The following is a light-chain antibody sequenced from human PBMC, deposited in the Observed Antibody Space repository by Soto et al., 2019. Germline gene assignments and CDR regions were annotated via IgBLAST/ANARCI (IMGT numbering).Light chain of an antibody. CDR1: QDMNTY. Sequence: MHLTHSPPFLCASFGDIVTISFRASQDMNTYIAWYQQKPGKAPKRLIYAASSLQSGVPSRFSGSGSGTDFTLTISDVQPEDFALYYCHQRQSWPRTFGQGTKVDIK. CDR3: HQRQSWPRT. V-gene: IGKV1-9*01. CDR2: AAS. J-gene: IGKJ1*01.